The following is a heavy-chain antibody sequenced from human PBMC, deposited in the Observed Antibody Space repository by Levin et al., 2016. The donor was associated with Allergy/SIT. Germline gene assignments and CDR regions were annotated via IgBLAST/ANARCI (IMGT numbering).Heavy chain of an antibody. Sequence: WVRQAPGQRLEWMGWINAGNGNTKYSQKFQGRVTITRDTSASTAYMELSSLRSEDTAVYYCASVAKYSSGWYSHYYYGMDVWGQGTTVTVSS. J-gene: IGHJ6*02. D-gene: IGHD6-19*01. V-gene: IGHV1-3*01. CDR3: ASVAKYSSGWYSHYYYGMDV. CDR2: INAGNGNT.